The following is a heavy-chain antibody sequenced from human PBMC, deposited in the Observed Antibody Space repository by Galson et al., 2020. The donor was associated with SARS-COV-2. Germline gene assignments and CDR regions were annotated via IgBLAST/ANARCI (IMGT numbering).Heavy chain of an antibody. J-gene: IGHJ4*02. D-gene: IGHD3-3*01. CDR1: GFIFRGYD. V-gene: IGHV3-13*01. Sequence: GESLKISCAASGFIFRGYDMHWVRQVTGKSLEWVSAIGTAGDTYYLGSVKGRFTISREDAKNSLYLQLNSLRPGDSATYYCARGSGHDFGSGYSLDSWGQGTLVTVSS. CDR3: ARGSGHDFGSGYSLDS. CDR2: IGTAGDT.